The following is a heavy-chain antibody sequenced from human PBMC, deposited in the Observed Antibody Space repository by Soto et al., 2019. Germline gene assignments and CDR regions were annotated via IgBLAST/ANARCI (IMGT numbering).Heavy chain of an antibody. CDR2: IIPIFGTA. D-gene: IGHD6-13*01. V-gene: IGHV1-69*13. CDR3: ARGVRGIDAFDI. Sequence: VKVSCTASGGTFSSYAISWVRQAPGQGLEWMGGIIPIFGTANYAQKFQGRVTITADESTSTAYMELSSLRSEDTAVYYCARGVRGIDAFDIWGQGTMVTVSS. CDR1: GGTFSSYA. J-gene: IGHJ3*02.